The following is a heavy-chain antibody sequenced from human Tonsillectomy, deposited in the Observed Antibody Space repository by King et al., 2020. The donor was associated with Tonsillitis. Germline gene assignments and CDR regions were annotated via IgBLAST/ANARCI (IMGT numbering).Heavy chain of an antibody. J-gene: IGHJ4*02. CDR1: GFTFSSYA. CDR2: ISYDGSNK. V-gene: IGHV3-30*04. CDR3: AREGTATTMGLGY. Sequence: VQLVESGGGVVQPGRSLRLSCAASGFTFSSYAMHWVRQAPGKGLEWVAVISYDGSNKYYSDSVKGRFTISRDNSKNTLFLQMNSLRAEDTAVYYCAREGTATTMGLGYWGQGTLVTVSS. D-gene: IGHD1-7*01.